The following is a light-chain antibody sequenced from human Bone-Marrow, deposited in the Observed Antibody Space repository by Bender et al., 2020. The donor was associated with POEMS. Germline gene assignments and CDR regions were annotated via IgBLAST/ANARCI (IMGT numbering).Light chain of an antibody. Sequence: QSALTQPASVSGSPGQSITISCTGSTSDIGTYNLVSWYQKYAGQAPRLVISDVTTRPSGVSDRFSGSKSGNTASLTISSLQAEDEAMYYCSSYGGGATFWVFGGGTLLTVL. CDR2: DVT. V-gene: IGLV2-23*02. CDR1: TSDIGTYNL. CDR3: SSYGGGATFWV. J-gene: IGLJ3*02.